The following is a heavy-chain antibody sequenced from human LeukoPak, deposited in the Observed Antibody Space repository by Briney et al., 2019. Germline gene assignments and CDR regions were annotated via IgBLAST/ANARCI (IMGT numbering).Heavy chain of an antibody. Sequence: GGSLRLSCAASGFTFSGFGMNWVRQAPGKGLEWVSYISSSSSTIYYADSVKGRFTISRDNAKNSLYLQMNSLRAEDTAVYYCAREGRSEKHEYYYHYMDVWGKGTTVTVSS. CDR2: ISSSSSTI. J-gene: IGHJ6*03. V-gene: IGHV3-48*01. CDR3: AREGRSEKHEYYYHYMDV. CDR1: GFTFSGFG.